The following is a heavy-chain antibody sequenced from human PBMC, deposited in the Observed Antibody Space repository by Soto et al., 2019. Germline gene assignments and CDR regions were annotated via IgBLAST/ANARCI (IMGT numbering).Heavy chain of an antibody. CDR2: IYRSGSA. Sequence: QVQLQESGPGLVKPSETLSLTCTVSADSISSYYWSWIRQPPGKGLEWIGYIYRSGSANYNPSLPDGVTTSVDTAKNQISLKLSSVTAASTAVYYCARDAPYLLDAFEVWGQGTVVTVSS. CDR3: ARDAPYLLDAFEV. V-gene: IGHV4-59*01. CDR1: ADSISSYY. J-gene: IGHJ3*01. D-gene: IGHD1-26*01.